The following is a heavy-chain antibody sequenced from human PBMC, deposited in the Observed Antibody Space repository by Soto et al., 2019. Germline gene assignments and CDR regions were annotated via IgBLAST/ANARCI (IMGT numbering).Heavy chain of an antibody. J-gene: IGHJ4*02. CDR2: MNPNSGNT. CDR1: GYTFTSYN. CDR3: AIERRDGYDN. D-gene: IGHD5-12*01. V-gene: IGHV1-8*01. Sequence: QVQLVQSGAEVKKPGASVKVSRKASGYTFTSYNINWVRQATGQGLEWMGWMNPNSGNTAYAQKFQGRVTMTSNTSISTAYMELSSLRSEDTAVYYCAIERRDGYDNWGQVTLVTVSS.